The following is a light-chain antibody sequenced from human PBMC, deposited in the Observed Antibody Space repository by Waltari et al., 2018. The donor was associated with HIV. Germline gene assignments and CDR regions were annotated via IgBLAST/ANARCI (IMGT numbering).Light chain of an antibody. CDR3: SSYTSSSTYV. CDR2: EVS. CDR1: SSDAGGSNY. V-gene: IGLV2-14*01. J-gene: IGLJ1*01. Sequence: QFALTQPASVSGSPGQSITIAWNGTSSDAGGSNYVPCYQQHPGKAPKLMIYEVSNRPSGVSNRFSVSKSGNTASLTISGLQAEDEADYYCSSYTSSSTYVFGTGTKVTVL.